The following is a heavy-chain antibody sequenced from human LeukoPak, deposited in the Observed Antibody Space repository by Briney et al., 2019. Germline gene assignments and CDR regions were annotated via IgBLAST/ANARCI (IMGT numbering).Heavy chain of an antibody. Sequence: GGSLRLSCATSGFTFSSFWLTWVRQAPGKGLEGVASIKQDGSEKHYVDFVEGRFTISRDNAKNSMFLQMNSLRAEDTALYYCARDAGRREDIWGQGTMVTVSS. D-gene: IGHD1-1*01. V-gene: IGHV3-7*01. J-gene: IGHJ3*02. CDR3: ARDAGRREDI. CDR2: IKQDGSEK. CDR1: GFTFSSFW.